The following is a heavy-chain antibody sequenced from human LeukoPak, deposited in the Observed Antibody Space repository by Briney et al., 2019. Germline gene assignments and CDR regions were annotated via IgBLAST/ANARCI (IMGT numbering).Heavy chain of an antibody. CDR2: INHSGST. D-gene: IGHD6-6*01. CDR1: GGSFSGYY. CDR3: ASHSSIAARRHFDY. J-gene: IGHJ4*02. V-gene: IGHV4-34*01. Sequence: SETLSLTCAVHGGSFSGYYWSWIRQPPGKGLEWIGEINHSGSTNYNPSLKSRVTISVDTSKNQFSLKLSSVTAADTAVYYCASHSSIAARRHFDYWGQGTLVTVSS.